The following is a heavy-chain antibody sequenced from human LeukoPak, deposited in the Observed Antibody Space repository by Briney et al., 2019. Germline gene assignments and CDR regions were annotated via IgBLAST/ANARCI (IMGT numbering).Heavy chain of an antibody. Sequence: GGSLRLSCAASGFTFSSYSTHWVRQAPGKGLEWVAVISYDGSNKYYAGSVKGRFTISRDNSKNTLYLQMTSLRAEDTAVYYCARVHQTYGDYPRTVYYHGMDVWGQGTTVTVSS. V-gene: IGHV3-30-3*01. CDR2: ISYDGSNK. D-gene: IGHD4-17*01. CDR3: ARVHQTYGDYPRTVYYHGMDV. CDR1: GFTFSSYS. J-gene: IGHJ6*02.